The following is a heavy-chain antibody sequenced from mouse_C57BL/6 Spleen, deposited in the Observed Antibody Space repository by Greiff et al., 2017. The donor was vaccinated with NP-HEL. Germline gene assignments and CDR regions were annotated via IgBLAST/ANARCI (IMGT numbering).Heavy chain of an antibody. CDR1: GFSFNTYA. J-gene: IGHJ2*01. V-gene: IGHV10-1*01. Sequence: EVKLVESGGGLVQPKGSLKLSCAASGFSFNTYAMNWVRQAPGKGLEWVARIRSKSNNYATYYADSVKDRFTISRDDSESMLYLQMNNLKTEDTAMYYCVRHDDSSGYGNLDYWGQGTTLTVSS. CDR2: IRSKSNNYAT. D-gene: IGHD3-2*02. CDR3: VRHDDSSGYGNLDY.